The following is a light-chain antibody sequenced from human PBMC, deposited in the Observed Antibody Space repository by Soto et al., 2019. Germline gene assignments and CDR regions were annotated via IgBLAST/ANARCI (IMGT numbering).Light chain of an antibody. CDR3: HQYDNWPKT. CDR1: QSVSSNS. CDR2: GAS. V-gene: IGKV3-20*01. Sequence: EIVLTQSPGTLSLSPGEIATLSCRASQSVSSNSLAWYQQKPGQAPRLLMYGASSRATGIPDRFSGSGSGSGTDFTLTISSLQSEDFAVYYCHQYDNWPKTFGQGTRLEIK. J-gene: IGKJ5*01.